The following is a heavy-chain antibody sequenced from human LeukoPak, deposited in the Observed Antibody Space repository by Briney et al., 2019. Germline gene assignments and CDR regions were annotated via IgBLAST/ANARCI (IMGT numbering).Heavy chain of an antibody. J-gene: IGHJ6*04. D-gene: IGHD3-10*02. V-gene: IGHV3-53*01. CDR3: AELGITMIGGV. Sequence: GGSLRLSCTVSGFTVSSNSMSWVRQAPGKELDWSSFIYSDNTHYSDSVKGRFTISRDNAKNSLYLQMNSLRAEDTAVYYCAELGITMIGGVWGKGTTVTISS. CDR2: IYSDNT. CDR1: GFTVSSNS.